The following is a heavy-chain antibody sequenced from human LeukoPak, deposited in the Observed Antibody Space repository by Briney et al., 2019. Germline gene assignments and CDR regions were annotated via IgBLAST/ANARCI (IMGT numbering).Heavy chain of an antibody. D-gene: IGHD1-26*01. CDR2: INPSGGST. V-gene: IGHV1-46*01. CDR3: ARESDSGSYNDGYFDY. J-gene: IGHJ4*02. Sequence: ASVKVSCKASGGTFSSYAISWVRQAPGQELEWKGIINPSGGSTSYAQKFQGRVTMTRDTSTSTVYMELSSLRSEDTAVYYCARESDSGSYNDGYFDYWGQGTLVTVSS. CDR1: GGTFSSYA.